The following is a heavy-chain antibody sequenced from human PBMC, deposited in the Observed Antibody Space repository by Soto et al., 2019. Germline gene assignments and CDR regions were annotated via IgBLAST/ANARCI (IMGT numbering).Heavy chain of an antibody. D-gene: IGHD4-4*01. J-gene: IGHJ6*03. CDR3: ARDRRVSGHYSPDYYYLDV. CDR1: GGSISSYY. Sequence: SETLSLTCTVSGGSISSYYWSWIRQPPGKRLEWIGYVYYSGTTNYNPSLKSRVTISVDTSKNQFSLKLISVTAADTAVYYCARDRRVSGHYSPDYYYLDVWGKGTTVTVS. V-gene: IGHV4-59*12. CDR2: VYYSGTT.